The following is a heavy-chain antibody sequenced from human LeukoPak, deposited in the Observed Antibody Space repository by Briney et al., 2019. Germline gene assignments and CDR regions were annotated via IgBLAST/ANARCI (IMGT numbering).Heavy chain of an antibody. V-gene: IGHV3-30*04. Sequence: GGSLRLSCAASGFTFSSYAMHWVRQAPGNGLEWVAVISYDGSNKYYADSVKGRFTISRDNSKNTLYLQMNSLRAEDTAVYYCARGGSDCGGDCYSEGWFFGFDYWGQGTLVTVSS. CDR1: GFTFSSYA. J-gene: IGHJ4*02. D-gene: IGHD2-21*02. CDR3: ARGGSDCGGDCYSEGWFFGFDY. CDR2: ISYDGSNK.